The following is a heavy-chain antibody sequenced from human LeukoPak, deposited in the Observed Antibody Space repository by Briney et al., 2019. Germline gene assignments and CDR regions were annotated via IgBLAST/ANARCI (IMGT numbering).Heavy chain of an antibody. V-gene: IGHV3-30-3*01. D-gene: IGHD3-16*01. Sequence: PGESLRLSCAASGFTFRDYAMHWVRQAPGKGLEWVGVIWYGGDITDYSDSLKGRFTVASEASKNSLYLQMDSLTVEDTAVYSCVRAYCHVPTCRGRDPFDIWGQGTMVTVSS. CDR3: VRAYCHVPTCRGRDPFDI. CDR2: IWYGGDIT. J-gene: IGHJ3*02. CDR1: GFTFRDYA.